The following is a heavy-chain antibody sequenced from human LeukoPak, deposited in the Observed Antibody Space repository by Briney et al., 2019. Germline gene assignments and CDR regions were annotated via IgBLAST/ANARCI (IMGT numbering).Heavy chain of an antibody. CDR3: ARDEGDRIAAAVHFDY. J-gene: IGHJ4*02. CDR1: GGTFSSYA. D-gene: IGHD6-13*01. Sequence: ASVKVSCKASGGTFSSYAISWVRQAPGQGLGWMGGIIPIFGTANYAQKFQGRVTITADESTSTAYMELSSLRSEDTAVYYCARDEGDRIAAAVHFDYWGQGTLVTVSS. V-gene: IGHV1-69*13. CDR2: IIPIFGTA.